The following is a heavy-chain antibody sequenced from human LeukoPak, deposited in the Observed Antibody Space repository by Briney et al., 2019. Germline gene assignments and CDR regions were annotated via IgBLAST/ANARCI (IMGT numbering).Heavy chain of an antibody. D-gene: IGHD5-24*01. CDR1: GLTVSSNH. V-gene: IGHV3-66*01. J-gene: IGHJ4*02. CDR3: ARASEMATFTD. CDR2: IYSGGST. Sequence: GGSLRLSCAASGLTVSSNHMSWVRQAPGKGLEWVSVIYSGGSTYNADSVKGRFSISRDNSKNTLYLQMISLGAEDTAVYYCARASEMATFTDWGQGTLVTVSS.